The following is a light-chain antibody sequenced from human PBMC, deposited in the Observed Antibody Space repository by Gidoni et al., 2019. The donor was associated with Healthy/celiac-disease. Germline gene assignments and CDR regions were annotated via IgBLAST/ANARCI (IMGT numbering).Light chain of an antibody. CDR2: GAS. CDR3: QQYGSSPRT. V-gene: IGKV3-20*01. Sequence: EFVLTQSPGTLSLSPGERATLACRASQRVRSSYLAWYQQKPGQAPRPLIYGASSRATGIPGRFSGSGAGTDFTLTISRMEPEDFAVYYCQQYGSSPRTFGPWDQSGYQT. J-gene: IGKJ3*01. CDR1: QRVRSSY.